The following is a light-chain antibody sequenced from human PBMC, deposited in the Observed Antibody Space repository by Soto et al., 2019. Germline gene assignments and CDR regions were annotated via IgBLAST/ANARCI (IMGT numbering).Light chain of an antibody. CDR3: ASYAGSSTLV. Sequence: QSALTQPPSASGSPGQSVTISCTGTSRNVGEYNYVSWYQQHPAKAPKLVIYEVTKRPSGVPDRFSGSKSGNTASLTVSGLQAEDEADYYCASYAGSSTLVFGAGTKLTVL. CDR2: EVT. V-gene: IGLV2-8*01. J-gene: IGLJ2*01. CDR1: SRNVGEYNY.